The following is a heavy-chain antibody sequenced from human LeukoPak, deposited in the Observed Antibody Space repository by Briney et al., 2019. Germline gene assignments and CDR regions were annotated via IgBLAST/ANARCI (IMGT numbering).Heavy chain of an antibody. CDR3: ARVFLSGPRDLWIDRPPQNVAFHI. CDR1: GYTFINYY. J-gene: IGHJ3*02. CDR2: INPSGGRV. V-gene: IGHV1-46*01. Sequence: APVKVSCKASGYTFINYYMHWVRQAPGQGPEWMGIINPSGGRVSYAEKFQGRVILTADTSTSTFYMDLSSLKSEDTAVYYCARVFLSGPRDLWIDRPPQNVAFHIWGQGTLVTVSS. D-gene: IGHD3-10*01.